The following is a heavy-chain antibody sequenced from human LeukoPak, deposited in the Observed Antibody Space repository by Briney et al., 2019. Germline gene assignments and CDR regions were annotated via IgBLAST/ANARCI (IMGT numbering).Heavy chain of an antibody. Sequence: ASVKVSCKASGYTFTGYYMHWVRQAPGQGLEWMGWINPNSGGTNYAQKFQGRVTITADKSTSTAYMELSSLRSEDTAVYYCARIRTTTVVTPYDAFDIWGQGTMVTVSS. V-gene: IGHV1-2*02. CDR1: GYTFTGYY. CDR2: INPNSGGT. CDR3: ARIRTTTVVTPYDAFDI. D-gene: IGHD4-23*01. J-gene: IGHJ3*02.